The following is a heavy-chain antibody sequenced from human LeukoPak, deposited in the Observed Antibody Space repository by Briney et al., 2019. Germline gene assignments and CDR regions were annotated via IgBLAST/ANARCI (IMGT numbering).Heavy chain of an antibody. CDR1: GYTFTSYG. D-gene: IGHD2-2*01. J-gene: IGHJ4*02. CDR2: ISAYNGNT. CDR3: ARDDMVVVPAAMGFDY. V-gene: IGHV1-18*04. Sequence: ASVKVSCKASGYTFTSYGISWVRQAPGQGLEWMGWISAYNGNTNYAQKLQGRVTMTTDTSTSTAYMELRSLRSDDTAVYYCARDDMVVVPAAMGFDYWGQGTLVTVSS.